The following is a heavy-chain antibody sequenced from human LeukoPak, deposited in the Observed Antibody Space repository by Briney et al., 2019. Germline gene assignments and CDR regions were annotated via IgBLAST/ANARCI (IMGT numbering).Heavy chain of an antibody. J-gene: IGHJ4*02. CDR2: FYYSGST. CDR1: GGSISDYY. D-gene: IGHD1-26*01. V-gene: IGHV4-59*08. Sequence: SETLSLTCTVSGGSISDYYRGWIRQPPGKGLEWIGFFYYSGSTNYNPSLKSRVTISIDTSKNQFSLKLSSVTAADTAVYYCANSRIVGATTFDYWGQGTLVTVSS. CDR3: ANSRIVGATTFDY.